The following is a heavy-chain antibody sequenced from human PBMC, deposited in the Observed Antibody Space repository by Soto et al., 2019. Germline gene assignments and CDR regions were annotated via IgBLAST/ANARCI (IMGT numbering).Heavy chain of an antibody. Sequence: SETLSLTCTVSGGSVSSGSYYWSWIRQPPGKGLEWIGYIYYSGSTNYNPSLKSRVTISVDTSKNQFSLKLSSVTAADTAVYYCARAVVTTLVTDFDYWGQGTLVTVSS. D-gene: IGHD2-21*02. V-gene: IGHV4-61*01. CDR1: GGSVSSGSYY. J-gene: IGHJ4*02. CDR3: ARAVVTTLVTDFDY. CDR2: IYYSGST.